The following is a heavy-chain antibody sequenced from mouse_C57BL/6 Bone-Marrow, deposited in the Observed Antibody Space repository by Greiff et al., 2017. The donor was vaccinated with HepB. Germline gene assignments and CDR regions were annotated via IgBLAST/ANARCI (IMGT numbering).Heavy chain of an antibody. Sequence: VQLQQSGAELARPGASVKLSCKASGYTFTSYGLSWVKQRTGQGLEWIGEIYPRSGNTYYNEKFKGKATLTADKSSSTAYMELRSLTSEDSAVYFCARSGGWLPPYFDVWGTGTTVTVSS. V-gene: IGHV1-81*01. J-gene: IGHJ1*03. CDR3: ARSGGWLPPYFDV. D-gene: IGHD2-3*01. CDR2: IYPRSGNT. CDR1: GYTFTSYG.